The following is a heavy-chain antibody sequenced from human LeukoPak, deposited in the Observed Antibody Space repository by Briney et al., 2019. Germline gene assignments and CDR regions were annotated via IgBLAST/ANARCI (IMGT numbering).Heavy chain of an antibody. V-gene: IGHV4-59*01. Sequence: SETLSLTCTVSGGSISTYYWTWIRQPPGKGLEWIGYVHYSGTTNYSPSLKSRVTMSVDTSKNEVSLKLTSVTAADTAVYYCASRTDSSSTFDYWGQGTLVTVSS. CDR2: VHYSGTT. J-gene: IGHJ4*02. CDR3: ASRTDSSSTFDY. D-gene: IGHD2-2*01. CDR1: GGSISTYY.